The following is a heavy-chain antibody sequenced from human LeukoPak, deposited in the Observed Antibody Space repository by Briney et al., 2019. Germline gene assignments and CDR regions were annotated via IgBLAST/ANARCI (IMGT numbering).Heavy chain of an antibody. CDR1: GYTLTELS. V-gene: IGHV1-24*01. CDR2: FDPEDGET. Sequence: ASVKVSCKVSGYTLTELSMHWVRQAPGKGLEWMGGFDPEDGETIYAQKFQGRVTITRDTSASTAYMELSSLRSEDTAVYYCARDLSYCSSTSCTNLYYGMDVWGQGTTVTVSS. D-gene: IGHD2-2*01. J-gene: IGHJ6*02. CDR3: ARDLSYCSSTSCTNLYYGMDV.